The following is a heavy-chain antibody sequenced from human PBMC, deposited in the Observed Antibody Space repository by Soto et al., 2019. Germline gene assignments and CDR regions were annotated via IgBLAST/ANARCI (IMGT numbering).Heavy chain of an antibody. V-gene: IGHV4-61*01. CDR2: IYYSVST. D-gene: IGHD5-18*01. CDR1: GGSISSDCYC. CDR3: ARDNGYSYGYNLDH. Sequence: SETPPLSYTISGGSISSDCYCWSWLPPPPGKGLEWIGYIYYSVSTNYNPSLKSRVTISVDTSKNQFSLKLTSVTAADTAVYYCARDNGYSYGYNLDHWGQGTLVTVSS. J-gene: IGHJ4*02.